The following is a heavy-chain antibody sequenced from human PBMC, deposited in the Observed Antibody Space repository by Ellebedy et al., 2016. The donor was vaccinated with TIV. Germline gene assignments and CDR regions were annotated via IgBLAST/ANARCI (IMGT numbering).Heavy chain of an antibody. V-gene: IGHV3-74*01. D-gene: IGHD3-9*01. Sequence: GGSLRLXXAASGFTFRNDWMHWVRQAPGKGLVWVSRMNSDGSSTNYADSVRGRFIISRDNAKNTLYLQMNSLRVEDTAVYYCARVDWLVDSWGQGTLVTVSS. CDR1: GFTFRNDW. CDR3: ARVDWLVDS. J-gene: IGHJ5*01. CDR2: MNSDGSST.